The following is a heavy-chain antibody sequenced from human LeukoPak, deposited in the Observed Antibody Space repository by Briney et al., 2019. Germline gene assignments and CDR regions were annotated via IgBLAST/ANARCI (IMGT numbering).Heavy chain of an antibody. CDR1: GGSFSGYY. V-gene: IGHV4-34*01. Sequence: SETLSLTCAVYGGSFSGYYWSWIRQPPGKGLEWIGEINHSGSTNYNPSLKSRVTISVGTSKNQFSLKLSSVTAADTAVYYCASSPRGCSSTSCSDYWSQGTLVTVSS. J-gene: IGHJ4*02. CDR3: ASSPRGCSSTSCSDY. CDR2: INHSGST. D-gene: IGHD2-2*01.